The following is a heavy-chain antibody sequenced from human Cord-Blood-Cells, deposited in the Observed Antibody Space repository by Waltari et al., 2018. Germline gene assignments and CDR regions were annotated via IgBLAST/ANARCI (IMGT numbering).Heavy chain of an antibody. CDR2: VGPNIGGT. V-gene: IGHV1-2*02. D-gene: IGHD3-22*01. CDR1: GYSFTAYY. Sequence: QVQLVQAGAEVETAGASVKVSCKASGYSFTAYYMHWVRQAPGHGPGWGGWVGPNIGGTIYAQKFQGRVTMTRDTSISTAYMELCRLRSDDTAVYYCARGHYYEGFDYWGQGTLVTVSS. CDR3: ARGHYYEGFDY. J-gene: IGHJ4*02.